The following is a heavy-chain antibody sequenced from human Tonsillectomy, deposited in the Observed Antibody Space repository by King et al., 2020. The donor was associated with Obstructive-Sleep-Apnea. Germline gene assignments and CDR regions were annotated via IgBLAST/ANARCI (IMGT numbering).Heavy chain of an antibody. Sequence: QLVQSGGDLVQPGRSLRLSCAASGFTFDDYAMHWVRQAPGKGLEWVSVISWNSGSIGYADSVRGRFAISRDNAKNSLYLQMNSLRAEDTALYYCAKDNSSGWYRGLDYWGQGTLVTVSS. D-gene: IGHD6-19*01. CDR1: GFTFDDYA. CDR3: AKDNSSGWYRGLDY. J-gene: IGHJ4*02. V-gene: IGHV3-9*01. CDR2: ISWNSGSI.